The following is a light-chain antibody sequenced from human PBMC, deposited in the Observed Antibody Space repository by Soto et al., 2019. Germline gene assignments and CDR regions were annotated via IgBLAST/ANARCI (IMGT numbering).Light chain of an antibody. Sequence: DIVMTQSPDSLAVSLGERATINCKSSQSVLYSSDNKSYLAWYQQKPGQPPKLLIYWASTRESGVPDRLSGSGSGTDFTLTISSLQAEDVAVYYCQQYYSTPPTLGQGTKVEIK. CDR3: QQYYSTPPT. CDR2: WAS. J-gene: IGKJ1*01. CDR1: QSVLYSSDNKSY. V-gene: IGKV4-1*01.